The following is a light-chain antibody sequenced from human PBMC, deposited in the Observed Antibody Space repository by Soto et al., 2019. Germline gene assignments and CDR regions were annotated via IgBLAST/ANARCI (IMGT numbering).Light chain of an antibody. Sequence: QSVLTQPPSASGTPGQSGTMSCSGSSSNVGGNPVNWYQHVPTTAPKLLIYTNTQRPSGVPDRFSGSKSGTSASLAISGLQSEDEADYYCASWDDSLNGPVFGTGTKVTVL. CDR2: TNT. CDR3: ASWDDSLNGPV. CDR1: SSNVGGNP. J-gene: IGLJ1*01. V-gene: IGLV1-44*01.